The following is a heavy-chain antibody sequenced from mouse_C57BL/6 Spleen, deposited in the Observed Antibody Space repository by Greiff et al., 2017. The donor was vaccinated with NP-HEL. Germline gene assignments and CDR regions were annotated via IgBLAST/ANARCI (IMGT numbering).Heavy chain of an antibody. CDR1: GYTFTNYY. D-gene: IGHD1-1*01. J-gene: IGHJ4*01. Sequence: VQLQQSGAELVKPGASVKISCKASGYTFTNYYIHWVKQRPGQGLEWIGKIGPGSGSTYYNEKFKGKATLTAAKSSSTAYMQLSSLTSEDSAVYFCASWGTTEVVAYYAIDDWGQGTSVTVSS. V-gene: IGHV1-77*01. CDR3: ASWGTTEVVAYYAIDD. CDR2: IGPGSGST.